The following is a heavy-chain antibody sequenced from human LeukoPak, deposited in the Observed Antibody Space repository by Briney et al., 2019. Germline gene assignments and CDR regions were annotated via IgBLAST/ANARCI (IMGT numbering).Heavy chain of an antibody. CDR1: GFTVSSTH. V-gene: IGHV3-30-3*01. D-gene: IGHD3-10*01. CDR2: ISLDGSTE. J-gene: IGHJ5*02. CDR3: MRDYMGWFDP. Sequence: GGSLRLSCEASGFTVSSTHMVWVRQAPGKGLEWVSIISLDGSTEFYADSVKGRFTISRDTASNTMHLEMNNLRIEDTAVYYCMRDYMGWFDPWGQGSLVTVSS.